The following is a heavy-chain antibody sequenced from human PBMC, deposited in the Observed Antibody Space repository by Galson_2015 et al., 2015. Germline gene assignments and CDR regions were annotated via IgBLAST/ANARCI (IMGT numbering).Heavy chain of an antibody. CDR2: INRSGST. CDR3: ARDPSGSNFYFDY. CDR1: SESFSDYY. V-gene: IGHV4-34*01. J-gene: IGHJ4*02. D-gene: IGHD3-10*01. Sequence: ETLSLTCAVYSESFSDYYWSWIRQSPGKGLEWIGEINRSGSTNYNPSLKSRVTISVDTSKTQFSLNLSSVTVADTAVYYCARDPSGSNFYFDYWGQGTLVTVSS.